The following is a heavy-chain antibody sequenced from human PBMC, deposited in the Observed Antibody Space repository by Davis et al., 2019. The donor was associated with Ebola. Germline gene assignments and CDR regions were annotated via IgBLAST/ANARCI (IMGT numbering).Heavy chain of an antibody. CDR3: TIVIRNSSSWFDN. J-gene: IGHJ5*02. CDR1: GFTFSTAW. CDR2: IKSKTDGGTT. Sequence: PGGSLRLSCAASGFTFSTAWMTWVRQAPGKGLEWVGRIKSKTDGGTTDYGAPVKGRFTISRDDSENTLSLQMNSLKNEDTAVYYCTIVIRNSSSWFDNWGQGTLVTVSS. D-gene: IGHD6-13*01. V-gene: IGHV3-15*01.